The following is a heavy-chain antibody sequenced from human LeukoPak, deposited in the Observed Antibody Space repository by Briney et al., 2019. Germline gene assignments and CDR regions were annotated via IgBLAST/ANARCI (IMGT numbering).Heavy chain of an antibody. CDR2: INPSGGST. V-gene: IGHV1-46*01. CDR1: AYTLTNYY. J-gene: IGHJ4*02. Sequence: ASVKDSCKPSAYTLTNYYIHWVRPAPGQGLEWTGIINPSGGSTSYAQKFQGRVTMTRDTSTSTVYMELSSLRSEDTAVYCCGREGPYSDSSRSRFDYWGQGTLVTVSS. D-gene: IGHD6-6*01. CDR3: GREGPYSDSSRSRFDY.